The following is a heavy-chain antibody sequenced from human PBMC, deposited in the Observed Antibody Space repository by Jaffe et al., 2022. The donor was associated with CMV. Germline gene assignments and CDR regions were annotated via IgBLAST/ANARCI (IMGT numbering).Heavy chain of an antibody. V-gene: IGHV3-23*01. CDR2: ISGSGGST. CDR1: GFTFSSYA. J-gene: IGHJ4*02. D-gene: IGHD3-10*01. CDR3: ANYFYAGGNRYFDY. Sequence: EVQLLESGGGLVQPGGSLRLSCAVSGFTFSSYAMNWVRQAPGKGLEWVSTISGSGGSTYYADSVKGRFTISRDNSKNTLYLQMNSLRAEDTAVYYCANYFYAGGNRYFDYWGQGTLVTVSS.